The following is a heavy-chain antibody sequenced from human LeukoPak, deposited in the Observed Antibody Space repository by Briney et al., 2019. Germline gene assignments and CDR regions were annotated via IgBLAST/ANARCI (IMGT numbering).Heavy chain of an antibody. J-gene: IGHJ6*02. Sequence: ASVTVSCMASGYTFTSYDINWVRQAAGQGLEWMGWMNPNSGNTGYAQKFQGRVTMTRNTSISTAYMELSSLRSEDTAVYYCARGQSSGWSILYYYGMDVWGQGTTVTVSS. D-gene: IGHD6-19*01. CDR2: MNPNSGNT. CDR3: ARGQSSGWSILYYYGMDV. CDR1: GYTFTSYD. V-gene: IGHV1-8*01.